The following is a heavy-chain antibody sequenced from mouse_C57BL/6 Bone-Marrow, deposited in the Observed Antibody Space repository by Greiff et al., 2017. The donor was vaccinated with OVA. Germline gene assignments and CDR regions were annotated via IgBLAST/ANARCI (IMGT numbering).Heavy chain of an antibody. J-gene: IGHJ3*01. D-gene: IGHD3-3*01. CDR1: GYTFTSYW. V-gene: IGHV1-64*01. CDR3: ARDGQRVWFAY. CDR2: IHPNSGST. Sequence: QVQLQQSGAELVKPGASVKLSCKASGYTFTSYWMHWVKQRPGQGLEWIGVIHPNSGSTNYNEKFKSKATLTVDKSSSTAYMQLSSLTSEDSAVYYGARDGQRVWFAYWGQGTLVTVSA.